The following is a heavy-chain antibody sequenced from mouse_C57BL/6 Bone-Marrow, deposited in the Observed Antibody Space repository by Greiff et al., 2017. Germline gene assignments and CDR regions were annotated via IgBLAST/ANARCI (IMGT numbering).Heavy chain of an antibody. CDR1: GYTFTSYW. V-gene: IGHV1-72*01. D-gene: IGHD1-1*01. J-gene: IGHJ4*01. CDR3: ASSVFIYEDGSNRYYSMAY. CDR2: IDPNSGGT. Sequence: QVQLQQPGAELVKPGASVKLSCKASGYTFTSYWMHWVKQRPGRGLEWIGRIDPNSGGTKYNEKFKSKATLTVDKPSNTAYMQLSSLTTEDSAVFYGASSVFIYEDGSNRYYSMAYWGQGTSVTVSS.